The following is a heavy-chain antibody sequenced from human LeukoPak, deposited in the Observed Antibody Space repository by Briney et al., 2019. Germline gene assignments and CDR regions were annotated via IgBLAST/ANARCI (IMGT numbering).Heavy chain of an antibody. D-gene: IGHD4-17*01. V-gene: IGHV3-30*02. CDR2: IRYDGSNK. Sequence: GGSLRLSCAASGFTFSSYGMHWVRQAPGKGLEWVAFIRYDGSNKYYADSVKGRFTISRDNSKNTLYLQMNSLRAEDTAVYYCAKASTVTTLGYFDYWGQGTLVTVSS. CDR3: AKASTVTTLGYFDY. CDR1: GFTFSSYG. J-gene: IGHJ4*02.